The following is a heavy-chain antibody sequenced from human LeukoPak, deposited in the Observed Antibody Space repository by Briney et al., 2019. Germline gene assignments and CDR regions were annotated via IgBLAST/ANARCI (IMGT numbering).Heavy chain of an antibody. J-gene: IGHJ4*02. Sequence: PGGSLRLSCAASGFTFSSYSMNWVRQAPGKGLEWVSYISSSSSTIYYADSVKGRFTISRDNAKNSLYLQMNSLRDEDTAVYYCARDRSPYESGAYYLDYWGQGTLVTVSS. CDR3: ARDRSPYESGAYYLDY. CDR2: ISSSSSTI. V-gene: IGHV3-48*02. CDR1: GFTFSSYS. D-gene: IGHD3-22*01.